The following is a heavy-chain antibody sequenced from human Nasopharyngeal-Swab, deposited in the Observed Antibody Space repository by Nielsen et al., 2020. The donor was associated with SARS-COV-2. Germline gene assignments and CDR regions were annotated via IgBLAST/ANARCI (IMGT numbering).Heavy chain of an antibody. D-gene: IGHD6-13*01. CDR3: ARGNEGAAAGTSYYYYGLDV. J-gene: IGHJ6*02. V-gene: IGHV1-69*04. Sequence: SVKVSCKASGGTFSSYAISWARQAPGQGLEWMGRIIPILGIANYAQKFQGRVTITADKSTSTAYMELSSLRSEDTAVYYCARGNEGAAAGTSYYYYGLDVWGQGTTVTVSS. CDR1: GGTFSSYA. CDR2: IIPILGIA.